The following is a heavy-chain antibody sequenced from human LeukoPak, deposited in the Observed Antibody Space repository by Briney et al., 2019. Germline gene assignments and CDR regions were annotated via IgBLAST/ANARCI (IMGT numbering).Heavy chain of an antibody. CDR3: ARDAGIAARPNWFDP. Sequence: SETLSLTCAVSGGSISSSNWWSWVRQPPGKGLEWIGEIYHSGSTNYNPSLKSRVTISVDKSKNQFSLKLSSVTAADTAVYYCARDAGIAARPNWFDPWGQGTLVTVSS. V-gene: IGHV4-4*02. D-gene: IGHD6-6*01. CDR1: GGSISSSNW. J-gene: IGHJ5*02. CDR2: IYHSGST.